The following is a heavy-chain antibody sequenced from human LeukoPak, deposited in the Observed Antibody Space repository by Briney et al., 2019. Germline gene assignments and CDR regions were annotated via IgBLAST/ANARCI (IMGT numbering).Heavy chain of an antibody. J-gene: IGHJ4*02. D-gene: IGHD6-19*01. CDR3: AKDNSGWAFDY. CDR2: IPYDGSNK. CDR1: GFTFSIYG. V-gene: IGHV3-30*02. Sequence: GGSLRLSCAASGFTFSIYGMHWVRQAPGKGLEWVAFIPYDGSNKYYADSVKGRFTTSRDNSKNTLFLQMNSLRAEDTAVYYCAKDNSGWAFDYWGQGTLVTVSS.